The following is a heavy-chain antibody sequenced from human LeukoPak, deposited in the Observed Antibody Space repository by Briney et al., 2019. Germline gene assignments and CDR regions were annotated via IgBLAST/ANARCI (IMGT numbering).Heavy chain of an antibody. CDR3: ARGYCSSTSCPKAYYFDY. V-gene: IGHV3-74*01. Sequence: QPGGSLRPSCAASGFTFSSYSMNWVRQAPGKGLVWVSRINSDGSSTSYADSVKGRFTISRDNAKNTLYLQMNSLRAEDTAVYYCARGYCSSTSCPKAYYFDYWGQGILVTVSS. CDR2: INSDGSST. J-gene: IGHJ4*02. CDR1: GFTFSSYS. D-gene: IGHD2-2*01.